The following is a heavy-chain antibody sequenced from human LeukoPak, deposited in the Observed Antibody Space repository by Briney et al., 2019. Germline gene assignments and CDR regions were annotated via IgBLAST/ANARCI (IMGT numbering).Heavy chain of an antibody. J-gene: IGHJ5*02. V-gene: IGHV3-30*14. CDR2: ISYDGSNK. CDR3: VREFYGP. Sequence: GRSLRLSCAASGFTFSGYAMHWVRQAPGKGLEWVAVISYDGSNKYYADSVKGRFTISRDNSKNTVYLQMNNLRGEDTAMYYCVREFYGPWGQGTLVTVSS. D-gene: IGHD4-17*01. CDR1: GFTFSGYA.